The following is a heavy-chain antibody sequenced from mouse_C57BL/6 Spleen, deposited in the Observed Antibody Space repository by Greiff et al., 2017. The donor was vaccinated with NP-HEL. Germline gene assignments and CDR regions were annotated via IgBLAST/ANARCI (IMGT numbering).Heavy chain of an antibody. V-gene: IGHV5-17*01. Sequence: EVKLMESGGGLVKPGGSLTLSCAASGFTFSDYGMHWVRQAPEKGLEWVAYISSGSSTIYYADTVKGRFTISRDNAKNTLFLQMTSLRSEDTAMYYCARSTVWDYWGKGTTLTVSS. CDR2: ISSGSSTI. CDR3: ARSTVWDY. J-gene: IGHJ2*01. CDR1: GFTFSDYG.